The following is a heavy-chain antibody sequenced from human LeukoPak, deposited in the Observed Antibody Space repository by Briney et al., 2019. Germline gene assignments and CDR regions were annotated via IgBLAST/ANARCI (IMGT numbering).Heavy chain of an antibody. CDR1: GFTFGGYA. CDR2: ISHSDGTT. J-gene: IGHJ4*02. V-gene: IGHV3-23*01. Sequence: GGSLRLSCAASGFTFGGYAMSWVRQAPGKGLEWVSTISHSDGTTWYADSVKGRFTISRDNSKNTLYLQMSSLRAEDTALYYCAKARDSSGLFDYWGQGTLVTVSS. D-gene: IGHD3-22*01. CDR3: AKARDSSGLFDY.